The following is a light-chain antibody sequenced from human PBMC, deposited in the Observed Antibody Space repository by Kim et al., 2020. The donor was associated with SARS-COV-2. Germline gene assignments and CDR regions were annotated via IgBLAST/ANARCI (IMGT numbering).Light chain of an antibody. Sequence: SLSPGERATLSCRASQSVSSYLAWYQQKPGQAPRLLNYDASNRATGIPARFSGSGSGTDFTLTISSLEPEDFAVYYCQQRSNWPTFGQGTRLEIK. CDR1: QSVSSY. J-gene: IGKJ5*01. V-gene: IGKV3-11*01. CDR2: DAS. CDR3: QQRSNWPT.